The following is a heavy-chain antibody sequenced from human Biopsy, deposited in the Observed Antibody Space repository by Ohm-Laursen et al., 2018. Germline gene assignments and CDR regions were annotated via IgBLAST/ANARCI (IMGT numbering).Heavy chain of an antibody. CDR2: FDRAERKT. CDR3: ATGPYYDTRFYYNVRPFDF. J-gene: IGHJ4*02. D-gene: IGHD3-10*01. CDR1: GYTLTELS. V-gene: IGHV1-24*01. Sequence: SVKVSSKVSGYTLTELSIHWVRQTGGKGLGWMGGFDRAERKTVYAEKFQGRVTMTEDTSTDTVYMEVTSLRSDDTAVYYCATGPYYDTRFYYNVRPFDFWGQGTLVTVSS.